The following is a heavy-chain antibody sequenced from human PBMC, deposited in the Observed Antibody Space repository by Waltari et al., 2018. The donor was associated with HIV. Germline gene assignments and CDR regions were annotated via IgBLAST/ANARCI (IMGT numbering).Heavy chain of an antibody. D-gene: IGHD6-19*01. J-gene: IGHJ5*02. CDR2: IKSRTDGGTT. CDR3: TIDHKSGWYNDWFDP. V-gene: IGHV3-15*01. Sequence: EVDLVESGGGLVRRAGSFRLSCAVFVFIFLNDWRSWVRQSPGKGLEWVGRIKSRTDGGTTDYAAPVKGRFIISRDDSKNMVYLQMNSLKIEDTAIYYCTIDHKSGWYNDWFDPWGQGSLVTVSS. CDR1: VFIFLNDW.